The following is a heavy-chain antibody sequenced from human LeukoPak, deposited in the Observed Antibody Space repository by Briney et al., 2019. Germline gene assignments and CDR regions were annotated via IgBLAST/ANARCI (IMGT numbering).Heavy chain of an antibody. J-gene: IGHJ4*02. CDR2: ISYDGSNK. CDR1: GFTFSSYG. CDR3: AKAHYYGSGSPSGGFDY. Sequence: GGSLRLSCAASGFTFSSYGMHWVRQAPGKGLEWVAVISYDGSNKYYADSVKGRFTISRDNSKNTLYLQMNSLRAEDTAVYYCAKAHYYGSGSPSGGFDYWGQGTLVTVSS. D-gene: IGHD3-10*01. V-gene: IGHV3-30*18.